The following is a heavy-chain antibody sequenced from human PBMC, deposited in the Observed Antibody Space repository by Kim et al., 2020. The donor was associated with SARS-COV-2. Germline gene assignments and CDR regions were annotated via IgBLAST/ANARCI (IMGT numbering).Heavy chain of an antibody. CDR3: ARESGDSYGWNFFDY. V-gene: IGHV7-4-1*02. J-gene: IGHJ4*02. Sequence: QGFTGRFVFSLDTSVSTTYLQISSLKAEDTAVYYCARESGDSYGWNFFDYWGQGTLVTVSS. D-gene: IGHD5-18*01.